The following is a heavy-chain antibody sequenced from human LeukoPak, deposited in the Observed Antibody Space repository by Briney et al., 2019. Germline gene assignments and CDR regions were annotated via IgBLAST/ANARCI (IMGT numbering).Heavy chain of an antibody. CDR2: INPSGGST. J-gene: IGHJ6*02. D-gene: IGHD3-16*01. Sequence: ASVKVSYKASGYTFTSYYMHWVRQAPGQGLEWMGIINPSGGSTSYAQKFQGRVTMTRDTSTSTVYMELSSLRSEDTAVYYCARDRGGSLYYYYGMDVWGQGTTVTVSS. CDR3: ARDRGGSLYYYYGMDV. CDR1: GYTFTSYY. V-gene: IGHV1-46*01.